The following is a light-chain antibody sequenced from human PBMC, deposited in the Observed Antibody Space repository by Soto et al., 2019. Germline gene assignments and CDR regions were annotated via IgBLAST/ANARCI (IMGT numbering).Light chain of an antibody. CDR2: QAS. V-gene: IGKV1-5*03. CDR3: QQYNSYPWT. CDR1: ESIRSW. Sequence: DIQMTQSPSTLSASVGDRVTITCRASESIRSWLAWSQQKPGKAPKLLIYQASPLESGVPSRFSGSGSGTEFTLTISSLQPDDFATYYCQQYNSYPWTFGQGTKVEVK. J-gene: IGKJ1*01.